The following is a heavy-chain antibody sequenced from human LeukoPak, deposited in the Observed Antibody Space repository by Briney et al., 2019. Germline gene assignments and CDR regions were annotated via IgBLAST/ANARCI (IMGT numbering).Heavy chain of an antibody. Sequence: ASVKVSCKASGYTFTGYYMHWVRPAPGQGLEWMGWINPNSGGTNYAQKFQGRVTMTRDTSISTAYMELSRLRSDDTAVYYCARNYDFWSGYFHFDYWGQGTLVTVSS. CDR1: GYTFTGYY. V-gene: IGHV1-2*02. CDR3: ARNYDFWSGYFHFDY. J-gene: IGHJ4*02. D-gene: IGHD3-3*01. CDR2: INPNSGGT.